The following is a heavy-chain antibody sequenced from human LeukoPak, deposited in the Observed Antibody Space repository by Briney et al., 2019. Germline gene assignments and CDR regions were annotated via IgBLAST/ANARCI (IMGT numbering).Heavy chain of an antibody. J-gene: IGHJ4*02. Sequence: ASVKVSCKASGGTFSSYAISWVRQAPGQGLEWMGGIIPIFGTANYAQKFQGRVTITADESTSTAYMELSSLRSEHTAVYYCARTAAAGHFDYWGQGTLVTVSS. CDR2: IIPIFGTA. D-gene: IGHD6-13*01. CDR1: GGTFSSYA. V-gene: IGHV1-69*13. CDR3: ARTAAAGHFDY.